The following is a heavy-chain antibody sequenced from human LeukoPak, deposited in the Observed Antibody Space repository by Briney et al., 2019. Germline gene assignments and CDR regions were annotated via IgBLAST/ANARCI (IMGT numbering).Heavy chain of an antibody. Sequence: SETLSLTCSVTGGSTSNFYWSWIRQSPGKGLEWMGYVYYSGRTKYNPSFESRVTMAIDTSKNQFSLKLTSVTTADTAIYYCARGGDYRLHYWGQGTLVTVSS. V-gene: IGHV4-59*01. J-gene: IGHJ4*02. D-gene: IGHD3-10*01. CDR2: VYYSGRT. CDR1: GGSTSNFY. CDR3: ARGGDYRLHY.